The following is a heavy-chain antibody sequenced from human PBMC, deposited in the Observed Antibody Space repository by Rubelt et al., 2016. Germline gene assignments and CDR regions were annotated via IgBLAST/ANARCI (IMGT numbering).Heavy chain of an antibody. V-gene: IGHV3-74*01. CDR2: INSDGSST. D-gene: IGHD2-2*01. J-gene: IGHJ4*02. Sequence: PGEGLVWVSRINSDGSSTSYADSVKGRFTISRDNSKNTLYLQMNSLRAEDTAVYYCASNVGYCSSTSCYGGWGQGTLVTVSS. CDR3: ASNVGYCSSTSCYGG.